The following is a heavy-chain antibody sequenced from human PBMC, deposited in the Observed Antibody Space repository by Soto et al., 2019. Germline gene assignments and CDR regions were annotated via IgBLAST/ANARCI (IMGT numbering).Heavy chain of an antibody. J-gene: IGHJ6*02. CDR3: ARGHYGGHAMDV. CDR2: IYLTGVT. Sequence: QLQLQESGSGLVNRSQTLSLTCAVSGDSISSGGYAWTWIRQSPGKGLEWIGYIYLTGVTYYNPSLTSRVTISVDKSKSQFSLRLSSVTAADTAVYYCARGHYGGHAMDVWGQGTTVTVSS. D-gene: IGHD4-17*01. CDR1: GDSISSGGYA. V-gene: IGHV4-30-2*06.